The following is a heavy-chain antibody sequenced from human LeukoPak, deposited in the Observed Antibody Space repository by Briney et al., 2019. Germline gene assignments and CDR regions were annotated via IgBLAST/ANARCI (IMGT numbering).Heavy chain of an antibody. D-gene: IGHD6-13*01. CDR2: IKQDGSEK. CDR1: GFTFSSYW. J-gene: IGHJ2*01. CDR3: ARNRGSWYPPYWYFDL. Sequence: GGSLRLSCAASGFTFSSYWMSWVRQAPGKGLEWVANIKQDGSEKYYVDSVKGRFTISRDNAKHSLYLQMNSLRAEDTAVYYCARNRGSWYPPYWYFDLWGRGTLVTVSS. V-gene: IGHV3-7*01.